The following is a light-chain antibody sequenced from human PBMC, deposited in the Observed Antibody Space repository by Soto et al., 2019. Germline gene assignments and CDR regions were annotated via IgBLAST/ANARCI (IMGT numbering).Light chain of an antibody. CDR2: AAS. CDR3: QQLNSYPSIT. J-gene: IGKJ5*01. Sequence: DIQLTQSPSFLSASVGDRVPITCRASQGIGSYLAWYQQKPGKAPKLLIYAASTLQSGVPSRFSGSGSGTEFTLTISSLQPEDFATYYCQQLNSYPSITFGQGTRLDIK. V-gene: IGKV1-9*01. CDR1: QGIGSY.